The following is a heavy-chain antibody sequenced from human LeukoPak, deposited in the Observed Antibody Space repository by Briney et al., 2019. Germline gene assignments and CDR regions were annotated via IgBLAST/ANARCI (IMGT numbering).Heavy chain of an antibody. CDR2: IYLSGRT. Sequence: SETLSLTCAVSAGSNSMGGYSWRLVRLPPGKGLEWIGYIYLSGRTYYNPSLKRRFAISVDRSKNQFSLKLSSVTAADTAVYYCARAHTDDAFDIWGQGTMVTVSS. V-gene: IGHV4-30-2*01. CDR1: AGSNSMGGYS. J-gene: IGHJ3*02. CDR3: ARAHTDDAFDI.